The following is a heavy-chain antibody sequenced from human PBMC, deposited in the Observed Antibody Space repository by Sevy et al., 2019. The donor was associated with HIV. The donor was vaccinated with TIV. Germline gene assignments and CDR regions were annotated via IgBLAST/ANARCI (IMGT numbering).Heavy chain of an antibody. CDR1: GGSISSSSYY. J-gene: IGHJ4*02. CDR2: IYYSGST. D-gene: IGHD2-15*01. V-gene: IGHV4-39*01. CDR3: ASLRGLVAVLKSGFDY. Sequence: SETLSLTCTVSGGSISSSSYYWGWIRQPPGKGLEWIGSIYYSGSTYYNPSLKSRVTISVDTSKNQFSLKLSSVTAADTAMYYCASLRGLVAVLKSGFDYWGQGTLVTVSS.